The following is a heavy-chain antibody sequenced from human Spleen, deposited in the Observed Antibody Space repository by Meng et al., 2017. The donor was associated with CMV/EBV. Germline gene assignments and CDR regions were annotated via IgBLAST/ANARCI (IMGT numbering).Heavy chain of an antibody. Sequence: TFTSYYMHWVRQAPGQGLEWMGRINPSGGSASYAQKCQGRVTMTRDTSTSTVYMELSSLRSEDTAVYYCARGYCSSTSCYGSHAAMEYWGQGTLVTVSS. D-gene: IGHD2-2*01. CDR3: ARGYCSSTSCYGSHAAMEY. J-gene: IGHJ4*02. V-gene: IGHV1-46*01. CDR1: TFTSYY. CDR2: INPSGGSA.